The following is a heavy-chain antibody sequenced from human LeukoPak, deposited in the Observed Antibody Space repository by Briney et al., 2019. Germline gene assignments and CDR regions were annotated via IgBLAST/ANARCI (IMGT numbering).Heavy chain of an antibody. J-gene: IGHJ4*02. CDR1: GFTFSSYA. CDR3: AKPSLAYCGGDCWVPNDY. Sequence: GGSLRLSCAASGFTFSSYAMSWVRQAPGKGLEWVSAISGSGGSTYYADSVKGRFTISRDNSKNTLYLQMNSLRAEDTAVYYCAKPSLAYCGGDCWVPNDYWGQGTLVTVSS. D-gene: IGHD2-21*02. V-gene: IGHV3-23*01. CDR2: ISGSGGST.